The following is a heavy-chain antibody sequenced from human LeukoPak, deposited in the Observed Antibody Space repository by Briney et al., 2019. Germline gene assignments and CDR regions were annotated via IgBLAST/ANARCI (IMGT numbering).Heavy chain of an antibody. V-gene: IGHV4-4*07. CDR2: IYTSGST. D-gene: IGHD6-6*01. CDR3: ARDRGSSSDYYYYYMDV. Sequence: SETLSLTCTVSGGSISSYYWSWIRQPAGKGLEWIGCIYTSGSTNYNPSLKSRVTMSVDTSKNQFSLKLSSVTAADTAVYYCARDRGSSSDYYYYYMDVWGKGTTVTVSS. CDR1: GGSISSYY. J-gene: IGHJ6*03.